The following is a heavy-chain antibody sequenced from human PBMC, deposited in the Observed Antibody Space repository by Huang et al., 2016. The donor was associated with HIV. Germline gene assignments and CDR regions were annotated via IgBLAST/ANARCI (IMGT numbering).Heavy chain of an antibody. CDR2: ISDDGSNK. J-gene: IGHJ4*02. CDR1: VFTFSSYA. D-gene: IGHD6-13*01. Sequence: QVQLVESGGGVVQPGRSLRLSCAASVFTFSSYAMHGVRQTPGKGLGWVAVISDDGSNKNYADSVKGRFTISRDNAKNTLYLQMNSLGAEDTAVYYCARRLAAAARGFDYWGQGTLVTVSS. V-gene: IGHV3-30-3*01. CDR3: ARRLAAAARGFDY.